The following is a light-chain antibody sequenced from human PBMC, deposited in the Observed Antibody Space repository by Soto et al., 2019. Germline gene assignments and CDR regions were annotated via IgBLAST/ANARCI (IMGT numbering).Light chain of an antibody. CDR1: QRISSH. Sequence: EIVLTQSPVTLSLSTGERATLSCRASQRISSHLAWYQQKPGRAPRLLIYDASNRARGIPAKFSGSGSETDFTLTISSLEPEEFAVYYCQQRNSWPFTFGEGTKVEIK. CDR2: DAS. V-gene: IGKV3-11*01. J-gene: IGKJ4*01. CDR3: QQRNSWPFT.